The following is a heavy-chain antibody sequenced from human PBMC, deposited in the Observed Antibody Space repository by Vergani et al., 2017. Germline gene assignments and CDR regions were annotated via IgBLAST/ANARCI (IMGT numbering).Heavy chain of an antibody. J-gene: IGHJ2*01. CDR2: ISGSGGST. CDR1: GFTFSSYA. D-gene: IGHD3-22*01. V-gene: IGHV3-23*01. CDR3: AKEADSSGYYYIDWYFDL. Sequence: EVQLLESGGGLVQPGGSLRLSCAASGFTFSSYAMSWVRQAPGKGLEWVSAISGSGGSTYYADSVKGRFTISRDNSKNTLYLQMNSLRAEDTAVYYCAKEADSSGYYYIDWYFDLWGRGTLVTVSS.